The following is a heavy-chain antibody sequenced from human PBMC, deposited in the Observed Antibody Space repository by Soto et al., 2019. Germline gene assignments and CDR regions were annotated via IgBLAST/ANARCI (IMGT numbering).Heavy chain of an antibody. V-gene: IGHV3-33*01. Sequence: GGSLRLSCAAPGFTFSSYGMHWVRQAPGKGLEWVAVIWYDGSNKYYADSVKGRFTISRDNSKNTLYLQMNSLRAEDTAVYYCARDFRIAEYYYMDVWGKGTTVTVSS. CDR2: IWYDGSNK. CDR1: GFTFSSYG. CDR3: ARDFRIAEYYYMDV. D-gene: IGHD2-15*01. J-gene: IGHJ6*03.